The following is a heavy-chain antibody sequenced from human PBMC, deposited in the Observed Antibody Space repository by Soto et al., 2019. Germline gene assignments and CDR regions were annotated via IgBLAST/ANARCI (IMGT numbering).Heavy chain of an antibody. J-gene: IGHJ6*02. CDR1: GFTFRTYS. V-gene: IGHV3-48*02. CDR2: ITSSSDTI. D-gene: IGHD1-26*01. Sequence: EVQLVESGGGLLQPGGSLRLSCAASGFTFRTYSMNWVRQAPGKGLEWVSYITSSSDTIYYGDSVQGRFTISRDNARNSLYLQVNSLRDEDTAVYYCARVPSSGSYRSYYYYGMDVWGQGTTVTVSS. CDR3: ARVPSSGSYRSYYYYGMDV.